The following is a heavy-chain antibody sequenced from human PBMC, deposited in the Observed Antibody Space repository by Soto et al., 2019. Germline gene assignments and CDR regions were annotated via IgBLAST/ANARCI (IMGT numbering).Heavy chain of an antibody. Sequence: QVQLVESGGGVVQPGTSLTLSCAASGFTFSNYAMHWVRQAPGKVLEWVAAMSFDGTRYYADSVKGRSTISRDSARNTVFLQTSGLRVDDTALYYCTRGRPLPSMNTGDEPLDIWGQGTMVTVSS. CDR1: GFTFSNYA. CDR3: TRGRPLPSMNTGDEPLDI. V-gene: IGHV3-30*03. CDR2: MSFDGTR. D-gene: IGHD3-16*01. J-gene: IGHJ3*02.